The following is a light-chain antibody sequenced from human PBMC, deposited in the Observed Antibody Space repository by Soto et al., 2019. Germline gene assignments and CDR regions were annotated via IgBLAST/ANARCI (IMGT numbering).Light chain of an antibody. CDR2: GAS. CDR1: QSVSDN. V-gene: IGKV3-15*01. Sequence: EVVMTQSPATLSVSPGERVTLSCRASQSVSDNLAWYQQKPGQAPRLLIYGASTRATTIPARFSGSGSGTLFTLTISSLQFEDFAVYYCQQSNSWPYTFGQGTKLDIK. CDR3: QQSNSWPYT. J-gene: IGKJ2*01.